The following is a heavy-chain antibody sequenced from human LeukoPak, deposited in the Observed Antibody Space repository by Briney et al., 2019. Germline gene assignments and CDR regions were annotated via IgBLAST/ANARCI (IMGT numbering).Heavy chain of an antibody. CDR2: IYYSGST. CDR3: ARLSAALRWYYYYYMDV. J-gene: IGHJ6*03. D-gene: IGHD6-6*01. V-gene: IGHV4-39*01. CDR1: GGSISSSSYY. Sequence: SETLSLTCTVSGGSISSSSYYWGWIRQPPGKGLEWIGSIYYSGSTYYNPSLKSRVTISVDTSKNQFSLKLSSVTAADTAVYYCARLSAALRWYYYYYMDVWGKGTTVTVSS.